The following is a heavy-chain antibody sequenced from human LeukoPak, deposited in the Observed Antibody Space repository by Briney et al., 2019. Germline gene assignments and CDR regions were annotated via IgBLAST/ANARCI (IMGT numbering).Heavy chain of an antibody. CDR2: IGTASDT. J-gene: IGHJ6*03. CDR3: ARGPPRGKYYYMDV. Sequence: GGSLRLSCAASGFTFSSFDMNWVRQPTGQGLEWVSTIGTASDTYYPGSVEGRFTLSRDNAKNSLYLQMNSLTAGDTAVYYCARGPPRGKYYYMDVWGKGTTVTVSS. V-gene: IGHV3-13*01. CDR1: GFTFSSFD. D-gene: IGHD1-1*01.